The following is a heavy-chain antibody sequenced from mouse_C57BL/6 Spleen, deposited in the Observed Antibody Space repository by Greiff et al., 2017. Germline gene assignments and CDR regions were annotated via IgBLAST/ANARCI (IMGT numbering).Heavy chain of an antibody. V-gene: IGHV5-6*01. CDR3: ARHGATTLAWFAY. Sequence: EVMLVESGGDLVKPGGSLKLSCAASGFTFSSYGMSWVRQTPDKRLEWVATISSGGSYTYYPDSVKGRFTISRDNAKNTLYLQMSSLKSEDTAMYYCARHGATTLAWFAYWGQGTLVTVSA. D-gene: IGHD5-5*01. J-gene: IGHJ3*01. CDR2: ISSGGSYT. CDR1: GFTFSSYG.